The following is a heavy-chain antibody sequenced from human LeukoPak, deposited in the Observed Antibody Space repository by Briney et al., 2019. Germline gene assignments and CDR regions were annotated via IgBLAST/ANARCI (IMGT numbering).Heavy chain of an antibody. D-gene: IGHD3-16*02. J-gene: IGHJ4*02. CDR3: ARGPYDYVWGSYREYFDY. Sequence: SETLSLTCAVSGGSISSSNWWSWVRQPPGKGLEWIGEIYHSGSTNYNPSLKSRVTISVDKSKNQFSLKLSSVTAADTAVYYCARGPYDYVWGSYREYFDYWGQGTLVTVSS. V-gene: IGHV4-4*02. CDR1: GGSISSSNW. CDR2: IYHSGST.